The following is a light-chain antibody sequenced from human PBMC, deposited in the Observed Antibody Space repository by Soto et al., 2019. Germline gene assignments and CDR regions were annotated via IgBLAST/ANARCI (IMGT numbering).Light chain of an antibody. J-gene: IGKJ1*01. CDR3: QQYYSSPRT. Sequence: DIVMTQSPDSLAVSLGERATINCKSSQSVLYSSNNKNYLAWYQQKPGQPPKLLIYWASTRESGVPERFSGSGSGTDFTLTISSRQAEDVAVYYCQQYYSSPRTFGQGTKVEV. CDR1: QSVLYSSNNKNY. V-gene: IGKV4-1*01. CDR2: WAS.